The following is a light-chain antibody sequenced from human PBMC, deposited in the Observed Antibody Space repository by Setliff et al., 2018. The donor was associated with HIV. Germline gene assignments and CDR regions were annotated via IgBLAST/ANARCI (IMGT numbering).Light chain of an antibody. V-gene: IGLV2-11*01. Sequence: QSVLTQPRSVSGSPGQSVTISCTGTSIDVGGYNYVSWYQQHPGKAPKLMIYDVSERPSGVPDRFSGSKSANTASPTISGLKAEDEADYYCCSYAGSYTFDVFGTGTKVTVL. CDR3: CSYAGSYTFDV. CDR1: SIDVGGYNY. CDR2: DVS. J-gene: IGLJ1*01.